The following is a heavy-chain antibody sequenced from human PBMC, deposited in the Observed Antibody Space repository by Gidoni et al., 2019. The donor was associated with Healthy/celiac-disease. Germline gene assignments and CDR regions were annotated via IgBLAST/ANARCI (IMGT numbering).Heavy chain of an antibody. J-gene: IGHJ2*01. Sequence: QVQLQQWGAGLLKPSETLSLTCAVYGGSFSGYYWRWIRQPPAKGLEWIGEINHSGSTNYNPYLKSRVTISVDTSKNQFSLKLSSVTAADTAVYYCARGRLVVVPAATTAHWYFDLWGRGTLVTVSS. CDR1: GGSFSGYY. CDR2: INHSGST. V-gene: IGHV4-34*01. D-gene: IGHD2-2*01. CDR3: ARGRLVVVPAATTAHWYFDL.